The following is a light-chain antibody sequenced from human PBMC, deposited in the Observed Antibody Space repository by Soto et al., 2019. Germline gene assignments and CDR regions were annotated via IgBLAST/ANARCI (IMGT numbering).Light chain of an antibody. CDR2: AAN. CDR1: QSVSSD. V-gene: IGKV3-15*01. Sequence: EIVMTQSPATLSVSPGERATLSCRASQSVSSDLAWYQQTPGQAPRLLIYAANTRATGIPARFSGSGSWTDFTLTISSLQSEDFAVYYCQQYNNWPPITFGQGTRLEIK. CDR3: QQYNNWPPIT. J-gene: IGKJ5*01.